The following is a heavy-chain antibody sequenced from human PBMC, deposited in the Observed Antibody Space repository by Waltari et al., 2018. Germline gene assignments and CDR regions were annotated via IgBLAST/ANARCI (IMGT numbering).Heavy chain of an antibody. J-gene: IGHJ5*02. CDR1: GDSFSSYW. CDR3: VRDLPHNRFDP. CDR2: VNNDGSRT. Sequence: EVQVVESGGGLVQPGGSLRLSCAASGDSFSSYWMHWVRQAPGKGLVWVSRVNNDGSRTTYADFVKGRFTISRDNAKNTVFLQMNSLRADDTAVYYCVRDLPHNRFDPWGQGTLVTVSS. V-gene: IGHV3-74*01.